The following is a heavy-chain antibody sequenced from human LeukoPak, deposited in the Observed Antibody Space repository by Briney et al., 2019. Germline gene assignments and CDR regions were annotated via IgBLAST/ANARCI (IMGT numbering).Heavy chain of an antibody. D-gene: IGHD1-1*01. CDR3: AKDAPNFIRPYYFDY. CDR1: GFTFRSYA. CDR2: ISGSGGST. J-gene: IGHJ4*02. Sequence: PGGSLRLSCAASGFTFRSYAMSWVRQAPGKGLEWVSAISGSGGSTYYADSVKGRFTISRDSSKNTLYLQMNSLRAEDTAVYYCAKDAPNFIRPYYFDYWGQGTLATVSS. V-gene: IGHV3-23*01.